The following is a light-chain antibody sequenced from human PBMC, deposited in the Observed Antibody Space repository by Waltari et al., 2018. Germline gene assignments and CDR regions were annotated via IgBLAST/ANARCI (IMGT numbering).Light chain of an antibody. Sequence: DIQLTQSPSSLSASVGDRVTVTCRASQSISTSLNWYQQKPGKAPKLLIYAASRLQSGVPSRFSGSGSGTDFTLNISSLQPEELATYYCQQNYNTPPTFGQGTKVEIK. V-gene: IGKV1-39*01. J-gene: IGKJ1*01. CDR1: QSISTS. CDR3: QQNYNTPPT. CDR2: AAS.